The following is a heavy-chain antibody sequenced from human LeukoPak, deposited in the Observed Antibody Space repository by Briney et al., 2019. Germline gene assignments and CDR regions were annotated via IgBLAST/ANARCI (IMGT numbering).Heavy chain of an antibody. Sequence: PSETLSLTCTVSGDSISSYYWSWIRQPPGKGLEWIGYIYYSGGTEYNPSLKSRVTISVDTSKKQFSLKLSAVAAADTAVYYCARGRWLQDYFDYWGQGTLVTVSS. D-gene: IGHD5-24*01. CDR2: IYYSGGT. J-gene: IGHJ4*02. CDR1: GDSISSYY. CDR3: ARGRWLQDYFDY. V-gene: IGHV4-59*01.